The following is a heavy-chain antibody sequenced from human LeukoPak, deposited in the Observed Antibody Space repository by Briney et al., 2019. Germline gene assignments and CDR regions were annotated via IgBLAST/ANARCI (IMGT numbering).Heavy chain of an antibody. CDR2: IYSSGST. CDR1: GGSISSHY. CDR3: AREGNRLSFEY. J-gene: IGHJ4*02. Sequence: PSETLSLTCTVSGGSISSHYWSWIRQPAGKGLEWIGRIYSSGSTNYKPSLKSRATISVDKSKNQFSLKLSSVTAADTAVYYCAREGNRLSFEYWGQGTLVTVAS. V-gene: IGHV4-4*07.